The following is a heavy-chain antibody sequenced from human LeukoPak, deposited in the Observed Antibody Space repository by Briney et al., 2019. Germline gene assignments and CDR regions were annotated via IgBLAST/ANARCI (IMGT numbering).Heavy chain of an antibody. D-gene: IGHD6-13*01. Sequence: AASVKVSCKASGGTFSSYAISWVRQAPGQGLEWMGRIIPILGIANYAQKFQGRVTITADKSTSTAYMELSSLRSEDTAVYYCARGEEDSSWDIHDYWGQGTLVTVSS. V-gene: IGHV1-69*04. CDR2: IIPILGIA. CDR1: GGTFSSYA. CDR3: ARGEEDSSWDIHDY. J-gene: IGHJ4*02.